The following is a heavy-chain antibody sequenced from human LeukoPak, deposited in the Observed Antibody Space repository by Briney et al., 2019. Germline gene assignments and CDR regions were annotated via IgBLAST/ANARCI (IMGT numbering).Heavy chain of an antibody. V-gene: IGHV1-69*04. CDR3: ARDYNHFWSQFRYYMDV. CDR1: GGTFSSYT. D-gene: IGHD3-3*01. J-gene: IGHJ6*03. CDR2: IIPILGIA. Sequence: GASVKVSCKASGGTFSSYTISWVRQAPGQGLEWIGRIIPILGIANYAQKFQGRVTITADKSTSTAYMELSSLRSEDTAVYYCARDYNHFWSQFRYYMDVWGKGTTITVSS.